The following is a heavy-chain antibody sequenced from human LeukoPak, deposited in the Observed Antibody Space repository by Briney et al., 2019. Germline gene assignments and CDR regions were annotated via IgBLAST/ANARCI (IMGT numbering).Heavy chain of an antibody. J-gene: IGHJ6*02. CDR2: LDPEDGET. V-gene: IGHV1-24*01. D-gene: IGHD4-17*01. Sequence: AAVKVSCKVSGYTLSELSMHWVRQAPGKGPEWMGGLDPEDGETIYAQKFQGRVAMTEDTSTDTAYMELSSLRSEDTAVYYCATETAVTTMTRVALDVWGQGTTVTVSS. CDR1: GYTLSELS. CDR3: ATETAVTTMTRVALDV.